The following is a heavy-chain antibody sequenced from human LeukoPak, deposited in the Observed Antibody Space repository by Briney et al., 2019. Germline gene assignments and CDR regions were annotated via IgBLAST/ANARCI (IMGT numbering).Heavy chain of an antibody. CDR1: GFTFINYG. J-gene: IGHJ4*02. CDR2: ISSSRSTI. V-gene: IGHV3-48*04. CDR3: AREPYDSMGALDY. D-gene: IGHD3-16*01. Sequence: GGSLRLSCAASGFTFINYGMNWVRQAPGKGLEWISYISSSRSTIYYADSVKGRFTISRDNAKNSLYLQMSSLRAEDTAVYYCAREPYDSMGALDYWGQGTLVTVSS.